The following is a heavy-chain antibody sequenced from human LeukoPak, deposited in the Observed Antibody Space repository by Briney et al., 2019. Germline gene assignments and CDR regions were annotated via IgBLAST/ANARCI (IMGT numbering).Heavy chain of an antibody. D-gene: IGHD3-10*01. J-gene: IGHJ4*02. CDR1: GGSISSSSYY. CDR3: ARHSRGEGTPSDY. CDR2: IYYSRSA. V-gene: IGHV4-39*01. Sequence: KASETLSLTCTVSGGSISSSSYYWGWIRQPPGKGLEWIGSIYYSRSAYYNPSLKSRVTISVDTSKNQFCLKLSSVTAADTAVYYCARHSRGEGTPSDYWGQGTLVTVSS.